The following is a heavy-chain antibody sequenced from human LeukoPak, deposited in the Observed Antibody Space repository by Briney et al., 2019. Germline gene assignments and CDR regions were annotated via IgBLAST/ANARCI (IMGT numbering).Heavy chain of an antibody. CDR1: GYTFTSYG. CDR2: ISAYNGNT. Sequence: ASVKVSCKASGYTFTSYGISWVRQAPGQGLEWMGWISAYNGNTNYAQKLQGRVTITTDTSTSTAYMELRSLRSDDTAVYYCARSDRRVRYFDWSDYWGQGTLVTVSS. V-gene: IGHV1-18*01. CDR3: ARSDRRVRYFDWSDY. D-gene: IGHD3-9*01. J-gene: IGHJ4*02.